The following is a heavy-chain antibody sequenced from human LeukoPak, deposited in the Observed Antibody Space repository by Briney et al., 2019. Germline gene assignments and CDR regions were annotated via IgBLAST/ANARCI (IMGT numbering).Heavy chain of an antibody. CDR3: ARQMTSTRLFDS. D-gene: IGHD5/OR15-5a*01. CDR1: GFIFSDHA. CDR2: IGSDGTKK. J-gene: IGHJ4*02. V-gene: IGHV3-30*04. Sequence: PGGSLRLSCVASGFIFSDHAFHWVRQWPDRRLEWVALIGSDGTKKYYADSVQGRFTVSRENSKNTLFLQMNTVRADDTAVYFCARQMTSTRLFDSWGQGTLVTVSS.